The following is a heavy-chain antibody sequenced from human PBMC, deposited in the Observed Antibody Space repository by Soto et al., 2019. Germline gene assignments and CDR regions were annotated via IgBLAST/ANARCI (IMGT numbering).Heavy chain of an antibody. J-gene: IGHJ6*02. CDR1: GYTLTTYA. D-gene: IGHD6-6*01. CDR2: INAGNGST. CDR3: ARVMEAPRPSLLSYYYYGMDV. V-gene: IGHV1-3*01. Sequence: GASVKVSCKASGYTLTTYAMQWVRQAPGQRLEWMGWINAGNGSTTYSQKFQGRVTITSDTSATTAYMELSSLKSEDTAVYYCARVMEAPRPSLLSYYYYGMDVWGQGTTVTVSS.